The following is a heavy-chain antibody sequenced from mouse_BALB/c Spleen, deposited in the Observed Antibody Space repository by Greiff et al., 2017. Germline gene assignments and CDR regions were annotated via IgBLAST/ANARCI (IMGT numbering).Heavy chain of an antibody. CDR1: GYSITSGYY. Sequence: EVQVVESGPGLVKPSQSLSLTCSVTGYSITSGYYWNWIRQFPGNKLEWMGYISYDGSNNYNPSLKNRISITRDTSKNQFFLKLNSVTTEDTATYYCARDGNYLYYAMDYWGQGTSVTVSS. CDR3: ARDGNYLYYAMDY. J-gene: IGHJ4*01. CDR2: ISYDGSN. D-gene: IGHD2-1*01. V-gene: IGHV3-6*02.